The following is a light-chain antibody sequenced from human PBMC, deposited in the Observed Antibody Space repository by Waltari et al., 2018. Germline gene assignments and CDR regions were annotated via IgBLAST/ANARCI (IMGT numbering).Light chain of an antibody. J-gene: IGLJ3*02. CDR2: KGI. V-gene: IGLV8-61*01. Sequence: CYKKTPVPPPLTPVYKGIIRSSGVPDRFSGSIHGNTAALTITGAQADDESDYYCSMYMGSGVWVFGGGTKLTVL. CDR3: SMYMGSGVWV.